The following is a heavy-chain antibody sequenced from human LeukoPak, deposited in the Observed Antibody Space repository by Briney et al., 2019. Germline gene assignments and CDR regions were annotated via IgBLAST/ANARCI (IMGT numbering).Heavy chain of an antibody. V-gene: IGHV3-7*01. D-gene: IGHD4-17*01. J-gene: IGHJ4*02. CDR2: MNQDGSAK. CDR3: TRSRGDYERGYFDY. Sequence: GGSLRLSCAGSGFTFSTYWMSWVRQAPGKGLEWVANMNQDGSAKYYVDSVKGRFTISRDNAKSSLYLQMNSLRAEDTAFYYCTRSRGDYERGYFDYWGQGTLVTVSS. CDR1: GFTFSTYW.